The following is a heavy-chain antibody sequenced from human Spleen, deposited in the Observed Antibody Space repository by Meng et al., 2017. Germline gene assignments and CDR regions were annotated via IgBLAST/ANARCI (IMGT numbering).Heavy chain of an antibody. J-gene: IGHJ4*02. V-gene: IGHV3-52*01. Sequence: GGSLRLSCAASGFTFSSSWMHWVCQAPEKGLEWVADIKCDGSEKYYVDSVKGRLTISRDNAKNSLYLQMNSLRAEDTAVYYCARVSRLVVGYWGQGTLVTVSS. CDR2: IKCDGSEK. CDR3: ARVSRLVVGY. D-gene: IGHD3-22*01. CDR1: GFTFSSSW.